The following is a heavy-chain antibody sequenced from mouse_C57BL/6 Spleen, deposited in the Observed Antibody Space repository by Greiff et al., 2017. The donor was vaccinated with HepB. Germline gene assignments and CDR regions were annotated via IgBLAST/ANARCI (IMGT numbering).Heavy chain of an antibody. CDR1: GYTFTSYW. Sequence: QVQLQQPGAELVRPGTSVKLSCKASGYTFTSYWMHWVKQRPGQGLEWIGVIDPSDSYTNYNQKFKGKATLTVDTSSSTAYMQLSSLTSEDSAVYYCAREDTTALDYWGQGTTLTVSS. CDR2: IDPSDSYT. CDR3: AREDTTALDY. J-gene: IGHJ2*01. D-gene: IGHD1-2*01. V-gene: IGHV1-59*01.